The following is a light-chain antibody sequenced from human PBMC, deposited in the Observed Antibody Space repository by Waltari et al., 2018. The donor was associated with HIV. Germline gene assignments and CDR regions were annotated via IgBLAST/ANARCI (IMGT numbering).Light chain of an antibody. CDR3: CSYTSSSAYVI. V-gene: IGLV2-23*02. J-gene: IGLJ2*01. Sequence: QSAPTQPASVSGSPGQSITISCTGTSSDVGIYNLVSWYQQYPGKAPKLMIYQVIARPSWVSPLFSASKSGNTASLTISGLQAEDEADYYCCSYTSSSAYVIFGGGTKLIVL. CDR1: SSDVGIYNL. CDR2: QVI.